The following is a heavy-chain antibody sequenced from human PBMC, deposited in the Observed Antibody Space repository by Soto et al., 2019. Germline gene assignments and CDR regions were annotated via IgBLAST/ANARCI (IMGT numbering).Heavy chain of an antibody. V-gene: IGHV3-48*03. J-gene: IGHJ4*02. CDR2: ISSDSTTI. CDR1: GLTFSKFE. Sequence: EVQMVESGGGLVQPGGSLRLSCEVSGLTFSKFEMTWVRQAPGKGLEWVSSISSDSTTIYYADSVKGRFTISRDNDKNLLYLQMNSLKGEDTATYYCVRVGIVARPYWGQGTPVTVSS. D-gene: IGHD2-21*01. CDR3: VRVGIVARPY.